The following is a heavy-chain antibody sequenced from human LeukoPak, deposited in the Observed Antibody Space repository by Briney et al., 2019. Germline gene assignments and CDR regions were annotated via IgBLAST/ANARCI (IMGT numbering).Heavy chain of an antibody. J-gene: IGHJ1*01. CDR1: GGYLSSSSYY. CDR3: GRRRYYDSTGYLD. CDR2: IYYSGST. Sequence: PSWTLSLTCTFSGGYLSSSSYYWDWIRQPSGRGAEWIASIYYSGSTYYNPSLKSRVTIFLDTSKNQFSLKLASVNAAETAGSKCGRRRYYDSTGYLDWGQGTLVTVSS. V-gene: IGHV4-39*01. D-gene: IGHD3-22*01.